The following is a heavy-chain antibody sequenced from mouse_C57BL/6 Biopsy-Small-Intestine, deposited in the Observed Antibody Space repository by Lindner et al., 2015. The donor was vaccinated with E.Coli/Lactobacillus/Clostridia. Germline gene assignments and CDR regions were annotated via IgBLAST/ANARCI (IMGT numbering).Heavy chain of an antibody. J-gene: IGHJ4*01. CDR3: ARGSSGGMDY. CDR2: ISSGSSTI. CDR1: GFTFSDYG. Sequence: VQLQESGGGLVKTGGSLKLSCAASGFTFSDYGMHWVCQAPEKGLEWVAYISSGSSTIYYADTVKGRFAISRDNAKNTLFLQMTSLRSEDTAMYYCARGSSGGMDYWGQGTSVTVSS. D-gene: IGHD1-1*01. V-gene: IGHV5-17*01.